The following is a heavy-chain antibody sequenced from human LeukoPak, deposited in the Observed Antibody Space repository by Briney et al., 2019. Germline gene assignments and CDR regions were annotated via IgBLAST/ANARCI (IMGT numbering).Heavy chain of an antibody. D-gene: IGHD3-9*01. CDR3: ARAPHYDILTGYAFDI. CDR2: INHSGST. J-gene: IGHJ3*02. Sequence: SETLSPTCAVYGGSFSGYYWSWIRQPPGKGLEWIGEINHSGSTNYNPSLKSRVTISVDTSKNQFSLKLSSVTAADTAVYYCARAPHYDILTGYAFDIWGQGTMVTVSS. V-gene: IGHV4-34*01. CDR1: GGSFSGYY.